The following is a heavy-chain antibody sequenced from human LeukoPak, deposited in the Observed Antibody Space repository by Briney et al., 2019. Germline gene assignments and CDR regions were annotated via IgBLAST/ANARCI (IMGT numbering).Heavy chain of an antibody. Sequence: SETLSLTCTVSGGPISSYYWSWIRQSPGKGLEWIGYIYYSGSTNYNPSLKSRVTISVDTSKNQFSLQLNSVTPEDTAVYYCARDLTLDYYYDSSGYYLRDDGMDVWGQGTTVTVSS. D-gene: IGHD3-22*01. V-gene: IGHV4-59*12. CDR1: GGPISSYY. CDR2: IYYSGST. J-gene: IGHJ6*02. CDR3: ARDLTLDYYYDSSGYYLRDDGMDV.